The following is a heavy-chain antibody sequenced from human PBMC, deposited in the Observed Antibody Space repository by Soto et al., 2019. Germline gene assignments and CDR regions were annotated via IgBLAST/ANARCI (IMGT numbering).Heavy chain of an antibody. Sequence: QVQLVQSGAEVKKPGSSVKVSCKASGGTFGSYAISWVRQAPGQGLEWMGGIIPIPGTANYAQKCQGRVTIAADESTSTDYMELSSLRSEDTAVYYCARSQGSSTSLEIYYYYYYGMDVWGQGTTVTVSS. J-gene: IGHJ6*02. CDR1: GGTFGSYA. CDR2: IIPIPGTA. V-gene: IGHV1-69*01. CDR3: ARSQGSSTSLEIYYYYYYGMDV. D-gene: IGHD2-2*01.